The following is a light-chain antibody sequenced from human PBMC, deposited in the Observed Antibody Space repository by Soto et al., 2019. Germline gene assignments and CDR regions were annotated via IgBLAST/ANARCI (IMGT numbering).Light chain of an antibody. CDR1: QSISSW. CDR2: DAS. J-gene: IGKJ1*01. CDR3: QQYNGYSRT. V-gene: IGKV1-5*01. Sequence: DIQMTLSPSTLSASVGDRVTITCRASQSISSWLAWYQQKPGKAPKLLMYDASSLESGVPSRFSGSGFGTEFTLTIGSLQPDDFATYYCQQYNGYSRTSGQGTKVDIK.